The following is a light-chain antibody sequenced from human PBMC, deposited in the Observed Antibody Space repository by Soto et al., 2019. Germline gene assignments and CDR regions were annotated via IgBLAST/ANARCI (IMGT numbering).Light chain of an antibody. CDR2: SND. CDR3: AAWDDSLAGYV. Sequence: QSVLTQSPSASGTPGQRIIISCAGTSSNIGSKAVYWYQQLPGSAPKLLMHSNDQRPSGVPDRFSGSRSGTSASLAVSGLRSEDEADYYCAAWDDSLAGYVFGTGTQLTVL. J-gene: IGLJ1*01. V-gene: IGLV1-47*02. CDR1: SSNIGSKA.